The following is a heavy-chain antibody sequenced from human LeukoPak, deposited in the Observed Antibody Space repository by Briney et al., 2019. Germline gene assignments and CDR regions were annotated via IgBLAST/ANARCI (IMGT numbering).Heavy chain of an antibody. D-gene: IGHD4-17*01. CDR1: GFTFSSYA. CDR2: MSGSGGSA. J-gene: IGHJ6*02. Sequence: GGSLRLSCAASGFTFSSYAMSWVRQAPGKGLEWVSSMSGSGGSAYYADSVKGRFTISRDDSKNTLYLQMNSLRAEDTAVYYCARVRYGELDVWGQGTTVTVSS. V-gene: IGHV3-23*01. CDR3: ARVRYGELDV.